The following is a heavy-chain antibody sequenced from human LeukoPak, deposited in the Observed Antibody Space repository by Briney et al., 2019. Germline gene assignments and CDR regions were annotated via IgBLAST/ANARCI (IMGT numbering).Heavy chain of an antibody. CDR1: GFTFSSYA. J-gene: IGHJ4*02. D-gene: IGHD1-26*01. CDR3: ASSTSGSRDY. Sequence: PGGSLRLSCAASGFTFSSYAMHWVRQAPGKGLEWVAVISYDGSNKYYADSVKGRFTISRDNSKNTLYLQMNSLRAEDTAVYYCASSTSGSRDYWGQGTLVTVSS. CDR2: ISYDGSNK. V-gene: IGHV3-30-3*01.